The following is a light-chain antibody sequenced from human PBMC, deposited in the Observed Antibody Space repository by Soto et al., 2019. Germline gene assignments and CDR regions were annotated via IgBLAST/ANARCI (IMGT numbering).Light chain of an antibody. J-gene: IGKJ1*01. CDR2: WAS. CDR1: QSVLYSSNNKSY. Sequence: DIVMTQSPDSLTVSLGERATINCKSSQSVLYSSNNKSYLAWYQQKPGQPPKLLIYWASTRESGVPDRFSGSGSGTDFTLTISSLQAEDVAVYYCQQYYGTPWTFGQGTRVEI. V-gene: IGKV4-1*01. CDR3: QQYYGTPWT.